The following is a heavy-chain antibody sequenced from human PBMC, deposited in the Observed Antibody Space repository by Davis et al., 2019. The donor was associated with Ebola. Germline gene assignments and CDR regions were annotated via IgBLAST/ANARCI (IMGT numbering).Heavy chain of an antibody. V-gene: IGHV1-46*01. CDR2: INPNGGST. CDR3: ARDRSGSYGYYGMDV. CDR1: GYTFTTYY. J-gene: IGHJ6*04. D-gene: IGHD1-26*01. Sequence: AASVKVSCKASGYTFTTYYMHWVRQAPPQGLDWMGIINPNGGSTSYAQKFQGRVTIIRDTSPSTAYMERSSLGDEDTAGYNCARDRSGSYGYYGMDVWGKGTTVTVSS.